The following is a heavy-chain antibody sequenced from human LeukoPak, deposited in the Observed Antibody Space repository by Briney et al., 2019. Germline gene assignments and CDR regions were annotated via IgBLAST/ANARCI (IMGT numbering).Heavy chain of an antibody. Sequence: GASVKVSCKASGGTFSSYAISWVRQAPGQGLEWMGGIIPIFGTANYAQKFQGRVTITADESTSTAYMELNSLRSEDTAVYYCARGSQAVAGARSWFDPWGQGTLVTVSS. CDR1: GGTFSSYA. CDR3: ARGSQAVAGARSWFDP. D-gene: IGHD6-19*01. V-gene: IGHV1-69*13. J-gene: IGHJ5*02. CDR2: IIPIFGTA.